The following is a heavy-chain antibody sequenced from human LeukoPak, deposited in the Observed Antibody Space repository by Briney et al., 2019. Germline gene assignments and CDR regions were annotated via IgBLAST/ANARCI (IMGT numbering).Heavy chain of an antibody. CDR2: IYYSGST. J-gene: IGHJ6*02. CDR3: ARGSLRYFDWLLLTV. Sequence: SQTLSLTCTVSGGSISSGGYYWSWIRQHPGKGLEWIRYIYYSGSTYYNPSLKSRVTISVDTSKNQFSLKLSSVTAADTAVYYCARGSLRYFDWLLLTVWGQGTTVTVSS. D-gene: IGHD3-9*01. V-gene: IGHV4-31*03. CDR1: GGSISSGGYY.